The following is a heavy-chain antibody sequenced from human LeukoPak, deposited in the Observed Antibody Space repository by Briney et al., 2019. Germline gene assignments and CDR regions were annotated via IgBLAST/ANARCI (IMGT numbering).Heavy chain of an antibody. CDR1: GGSFSGYY. CDR3: ARDGGGYYSSYFDY. J-gene: IGHJ4*02. Sequence: SETLSLTCAVYGGSFSGYYWSWIRQPPGKGLEWIGEINHSGSTNYNPSLKSRVTISVDTSKNQFSLKLSSVTAADTAVYYCARDGGGYYSSYFDYWGQGTLVTVSS. V-gene: IGHV4-34*01. D-gene: IGHD3-22*01. CDR2: INHSGST.